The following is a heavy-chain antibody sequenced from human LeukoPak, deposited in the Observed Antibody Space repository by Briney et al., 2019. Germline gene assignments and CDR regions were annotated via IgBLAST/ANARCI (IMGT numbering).Heavy chain of an antibody. J-gene: IGHJ4*02. CDR2: IHYSGST. Sequence: SETLSLTCTVSGASISSYYWSWIRQPPGKGLEYIGYIHYSGSTNYYPSLKSRITMSVDTSKNQFSLNLRSVTAADTAVYYCARHYGSGSYPLDYWGQGTLVTVSS. CDR3: ARHYGSGSYPLDY. CDR1: GASISSYY. D-gene: IGHD3-10*01. V-gene: IGHV4-59*08.